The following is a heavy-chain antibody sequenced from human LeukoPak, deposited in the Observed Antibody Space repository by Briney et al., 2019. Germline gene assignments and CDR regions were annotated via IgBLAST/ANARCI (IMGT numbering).Heavy chain of an antibody. V-gene: IGHV1-2*02. CDR2: INPNSGCT. J-gene: IGHJ4*02. CDR3: ARDRLVLRGYGTLHFDY. D-gene: IGHD3-22*01. Sequence: ASVKVSCKASGYTFTGYYMHWVRQAPGQGLEWMGWINPNSGCTNYAQKFQGRVTMTRDTSISTAYMELSRLRSDDTAVYYCARDRLVLRGYGTLHFDYWGQGTLVTVSS. CDR1: GYTFTGYY.